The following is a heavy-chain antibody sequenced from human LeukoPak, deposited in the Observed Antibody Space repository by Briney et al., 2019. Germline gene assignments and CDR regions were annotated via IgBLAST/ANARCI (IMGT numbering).Heavy chain of an antibody. D-gene: IGHD6-19*01. CDR2: ISWNSGSI. CDR3: ARGSSGWYDF. J-gene: IGHJ5*01. CDR1: GFTFDDYA. Sequence: QTGGSLRLSCAASGFTFDDYAMHWVRQAPGKGLEWVSGISWNSGSIGYADSVKGRFTISRDNAKNSLYLQMNSLRAEDTAVYYCARGSSGWYDFWGQGTLVTVSS. V-gene: IGHV3-9*01.